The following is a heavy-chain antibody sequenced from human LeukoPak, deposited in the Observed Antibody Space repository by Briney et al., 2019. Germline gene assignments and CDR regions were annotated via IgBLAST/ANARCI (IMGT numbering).Heavy chain of an antibody. Sequence: PSETLSLTCTVSDYSLRSVYYWGWIRQPPGKGPEWIVIIYHTGSTYYNPSLENRVTISVDTSKNQLSLKLTSVPAEDTAVYYCARDSNREWFDYWRQGTLVSVSS. CDR2: IYHTGST. V-gene: IGHV4-38-2*02. CDR3: ARDSNREWFDY. D-gene: IGHD2/OR15-2a*01. J-gene: IGHJ5*01. CDR1: DYSLRSVYY.